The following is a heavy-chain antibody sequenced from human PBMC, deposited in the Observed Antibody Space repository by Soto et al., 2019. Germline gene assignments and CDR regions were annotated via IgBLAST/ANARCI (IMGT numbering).Heavy chain of an antibody. CDR2: ITDSGYTA. CDR3: AKNGQWLATPPEA. V-gene: IGHV3-23*01. CDR1: GFSFGTFV. Sequence: GSLRLSCAASGFSFGTFVMTWFRQAPGGGLEWVASITDSGYTASYAETVEGRFTVSRDNSKNKLHLQMNDLRAEDTATYYCAKNGQWLATPPEAWGQGTLVTVSS. J-gene: IGHJ4*02. D-gene: IGHD6-19*01.